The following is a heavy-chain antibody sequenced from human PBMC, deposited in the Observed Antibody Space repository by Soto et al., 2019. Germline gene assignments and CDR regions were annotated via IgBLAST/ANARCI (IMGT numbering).Heavy chain of an antibody. Sequence: PSETRSLTCTVSGGSISSYYWSWIRQPPGKGLEWIGYIYYSGSPNYNPSLKSRVTISVDTSKNQFSLKLSSVTAADTAVYYCASSNIAAAGFYYYGMDVWGRGTTVTVSS. CDR2: IYYSGSP. V-gene: IGHV4-59*01. D-gene: IGHD6-13*01. CDR1: GGSISSYY. CDR3: ASSNIAAAGFYYYGMDV. J-gene: IGHJ6*02.